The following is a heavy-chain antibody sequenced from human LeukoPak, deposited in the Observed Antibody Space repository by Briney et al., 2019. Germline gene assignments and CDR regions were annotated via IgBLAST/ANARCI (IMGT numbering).Heavy chain of an antibody. J-gene: IGHJ4*02. V-gene: IGHV3-15*01. CDR1: GFSVSSNY. Sequence: GGSLRLSCAASGFSVSSNYMSWVRQAPGKGLEWVGRIKSKSDGGTTDYAAPVKGRFTFSRDDSRNTLYLQMNSLNTADTAVYYCTTDPRNGYYFDFWGQGTLVTVSS. D-gene: IGHD1-1*01. CDR2: IKSKSDGGTT. CDR3: TTDPRNGYYFDF.